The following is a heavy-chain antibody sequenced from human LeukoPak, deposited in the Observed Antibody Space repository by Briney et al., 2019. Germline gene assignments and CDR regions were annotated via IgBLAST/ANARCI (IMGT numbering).Heavy chain of an antibody. CDR3: ARGGYGPLDAFDI. D-gene: IGHD5-12*01. Sequence: PGGSLRLSCAASGFTFSSYGMHWVRQAPGKGLEWVAFIRYDGSNKYYADSVKGRFTISRDNAKNSLYLQMNSLRAEDTAVYYCARGGYGPLDAFDIWGQGTMVTVSS. CDR1: GFTFSSYG. CDR2: IRYDGSNK. V-gene: IGHV3-30*02. J-gene: IGHJ3*02.